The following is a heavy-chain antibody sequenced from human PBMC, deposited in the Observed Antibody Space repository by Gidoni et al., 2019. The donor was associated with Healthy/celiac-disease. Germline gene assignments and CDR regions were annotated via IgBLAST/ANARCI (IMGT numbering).Heavy chain of an antibody. CDR2: INWNGGST. CDR3: ARDHYYDSSGAGGPAFDI. V-gene: IGHV3-20*01. CDR1: GFTFDDYG. J-gene: IGHJ3*02. D-gene: IGHD3-22*01. Sequence: EVQLVESGGGVVRPGGSLRLSCAASGFTFDDYGMSWVRQAPGKGLEWVSGINWNGGSTGYADSVKGRFTISRDNAKNSLYLQMNSLRAEDTALYHCARDHYYDSSGAGGPAFDIWGQGTMVTVSS.